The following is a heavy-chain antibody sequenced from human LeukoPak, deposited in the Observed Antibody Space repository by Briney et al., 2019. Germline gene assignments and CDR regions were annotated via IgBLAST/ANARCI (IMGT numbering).Heavy chain of an antibody. D-gene: IGHD1-26*01. Sequence: HPGGSLRLSCAASGFTFSSFAVTWVRQAPGKGLEWVSAISGSGASTYYADSVKGRFTISRDNSKNTLYLQMNSLRAEDTAVYYCAKGRGSPYYFEYWGQGTLVTVSS. V-gene: IGHV3-23*01. J-gene: IGHJ4*02. CDR2: ISGSGAST. CDR1: GFTFSSFA. CDR3: AKGRGSPYYFEY.